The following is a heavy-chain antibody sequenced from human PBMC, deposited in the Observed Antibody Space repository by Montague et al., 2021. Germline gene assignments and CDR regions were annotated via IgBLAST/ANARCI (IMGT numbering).Heavy chain of an antibody. CDR3: TRGEVAVTGIDY. J-gene: IGHJ4*02. Sequence: SETLSLTCTVSGGSISSDNYYWAWIRQPPGKGLEWIGQISHTGSTSYNPSLKSRVTMSVDTSENHVSLRLSSVTAADTAVYYCTRGEVAVTGIDYWGQGALVTVSS. CDR2: ISHTGST. V-gene: IGHV4-39*02. CDR1: GGSISSDNYY. D-gene: IGHD6-19*01.